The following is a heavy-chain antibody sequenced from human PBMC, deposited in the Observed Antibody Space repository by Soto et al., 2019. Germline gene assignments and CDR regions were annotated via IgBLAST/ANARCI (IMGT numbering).Heavy chain of an antibody. CDR1: GYTFTGYY. CDR2: INPNSGGT. J-gene: IGHJ4*02. V-gene: IGHV1-2*02. CDR3: AREDSGVMIVIGLDY. Sequence: ASVKVSCKASGYTFTGYYMHWVRQAPGQGLEWMGWINPNSGGTNYAQKFQGRVTMTRDTSISTAYMELSRLRSDDTAVYYCAREDSGVMIVIGLDYWGQGTLVTVSS. D-gene: IGHD3-22*01.